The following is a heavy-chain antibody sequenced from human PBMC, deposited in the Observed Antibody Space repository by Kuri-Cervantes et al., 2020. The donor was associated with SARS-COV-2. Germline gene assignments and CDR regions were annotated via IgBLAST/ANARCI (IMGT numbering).Heavy chain of an antibody. J-gene: IGHJ3*02. Sequence: SETLSLTCTVSGGSISSSSYYWGWIRQPPGKGLEWIGSIYYSGSTNYNPSLKSRVTISVDTSKNQFSLKLSSVTAADTAVYYCARGLYYYDSSGYLMGYAFDIWGQGTMVTVSS. CDR3: ARGLYYYDSSGYLMGYAFDI. D-gene: IGHD3-22*01. V-gene: IGHV4-39*07. CDR2: IYYSGST. CDR1: GGSISSSSYY.